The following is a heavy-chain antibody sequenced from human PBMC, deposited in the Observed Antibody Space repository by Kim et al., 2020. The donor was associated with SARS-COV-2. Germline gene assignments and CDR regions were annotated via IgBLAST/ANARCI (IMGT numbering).Heavy chain of an antibody. Sequence: SETLSLTCTVSGGSINSDNYYWSWIRQPPGKGLEWIGYIYYSGITSYNPSLRSRVTISLDMSKKQFSLNLSSVTAADTAVDYCARYRTKVTTYSYYYGM. CDR1: GGSINSDNYY. CDR3: ARYRTKVTTYSYYYGM. CDR2: IYYSGIT. J-gene: IGHJ6*01. V-gene: IGHV4-30-4*01. D-gene: IGHD4-17*01.